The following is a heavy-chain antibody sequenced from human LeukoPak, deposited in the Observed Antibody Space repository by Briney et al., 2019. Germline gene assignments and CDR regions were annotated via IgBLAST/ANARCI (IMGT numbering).Heavy chain of an antibody. CDR1: GYTFTSYG. CDR2: ISAYNGNT. D-gene: IGHD1-26*01. V-gene: IGHV1-18*01. CDR3: ARDEWELTTPPD. Sequence: ASVKVSCKASGYTFTSYGISWVRQAPGQGLEWMGWISAYNGNTNYAQKLQGRVTMTTDTSTSTAYLELRSLRSDDTAVYYCARDEWELTTPPDWGQGTLVTVSS. J-gene: IGHJ4*02.